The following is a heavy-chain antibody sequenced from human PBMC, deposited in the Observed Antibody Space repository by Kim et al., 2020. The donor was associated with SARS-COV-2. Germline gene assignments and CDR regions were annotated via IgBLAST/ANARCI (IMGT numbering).Heavy chain of an antibody. V-gene: IGHV3-30*18. D-gene: IGHD3-3*01. CDR3: AKMIEPYYDFWIGLV. CDR1: GFTFSSYG. J-gene: IGHJ1*01. Sequence: GGSLRLSCAASGFTFSSYGMHWVRQAPGKGLEWVAVISYDGSNKYYADSVKGPITISRDNSKNTLYLQMNRLRAEDTAVYYCAKMIEPYYDFWIGLVWGQGTLVAVSS. CDR2: ISYDGSNK.